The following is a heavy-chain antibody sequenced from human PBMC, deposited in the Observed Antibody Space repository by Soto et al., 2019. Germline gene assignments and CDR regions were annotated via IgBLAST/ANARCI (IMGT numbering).Heavy chain of an antibody. V-gene: IGHV4-31*03. Sequence: SETLSLTCTVSGGSISSCGYYWRWIRQQPEKSQKRIGYIYYSGSTYYNPSLKSRVTISVDTYKNQFSLKLSSVTAADTAVYYCARLLPPSCGGCGSDYWGQGTLVTVSS. CDR3: ARLLPPSCGGCGSDY. CDR2: IYYSGST. CDR1: GGSISSCGYY. J-gene: IGHJ4*02. D-gene: IGHD2-21*01.